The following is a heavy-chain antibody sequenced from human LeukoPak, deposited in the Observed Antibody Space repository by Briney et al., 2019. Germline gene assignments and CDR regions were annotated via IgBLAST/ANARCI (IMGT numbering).Heavy chain of an antibody. CDR1: GGSISNYY. J-gene: IGHJ6*02. CDR3: ARQESTYYYYGMDV. CDR2: IYYSGST. Sequence: PSETLSLTCIVSGGSISNYYWSWIQQPPGKGLEWIGYIYYSGSTNYNPSLKSRVTISVDTSKNQFSLKLSSVTAADTAVYYCARQESTYYYYGMDVWGQGTTVTVSS. V-gene: IGHV4-59*08. D-gene: IGHD3-10*01.